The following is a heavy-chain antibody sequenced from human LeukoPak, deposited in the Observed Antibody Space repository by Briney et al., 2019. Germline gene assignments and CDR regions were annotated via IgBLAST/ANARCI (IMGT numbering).Heavy chain of an antibody. D-gene: IGHD2-2*01. CDR3: ARDSTYCSSTSCPPPGSNWFDP. Sequence: SVKVSCKASGGTFSSYAISWVRQAAGQGLGWMGGIIPIFGTANYAQKFQGRVTITTDESTSTAYMELSSLRSEDTAVYYCARDSTYCSSTSCPPPGSNWFDPWGQGTLVTVSS. CDR1: GGTFSSYA. CDR2: IIPIFGTA. V-gene: IGHV1-69*05. J-gene: IGHJ5*02.